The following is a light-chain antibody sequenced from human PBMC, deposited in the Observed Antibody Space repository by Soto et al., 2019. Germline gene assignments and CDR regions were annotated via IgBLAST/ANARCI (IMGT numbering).Light chain of an antibody. V-gene: IGLV1-44*01. CDR3: AVWDDTLNGPV. CDR1: DSNIAINT. Sequence: QLVLTQPPSASATPGHAVTISCSGGDSNIAINTVSWYQQLPGVAPKLLIYNTYQRPSEVPARFSGSESGSSASLAISGLQSEDEADYYCAVWDDTLNGPVFGGGTKVTVL. CDR2: NTY. J-gene: IGLJ2*01.